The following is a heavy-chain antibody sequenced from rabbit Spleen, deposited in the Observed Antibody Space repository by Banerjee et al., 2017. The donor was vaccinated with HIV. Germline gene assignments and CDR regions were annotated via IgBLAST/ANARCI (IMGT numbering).Heavy chain of an antibody. CDR1: GFSFSSSDY. D-gene: IGHD1-1*01. V-gene: IGHV1S40*01. Sequence: QSLEESGGGLVQPEGSLTLTCKASGFSFSSSDYICWVRQAPGKGLEWISCIAGSSSGFTYSATWAKGRFTMSRTSSTTVTLQMTSLTVADTATYFCARDLDGVIGWNFGWWGQGTLVTVS. CDR2: IAGSSSGFT. CDR3: ARDLDGVIGWNFGW. J-gene: IGHJ4*01.